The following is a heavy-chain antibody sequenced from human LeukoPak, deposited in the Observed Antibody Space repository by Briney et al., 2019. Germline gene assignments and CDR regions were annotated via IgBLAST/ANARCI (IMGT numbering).Heavy chain of an antibody. Sequence: ASVKVSCKASGYTFTSYGITWVRQAPGQGLEWMGWISSYNGDTKYAQKVQGRVTVTTDTSTSTAYMELRSLSLDDTAVYYCARGDDGGGFDYGGQGTPVTVSS. CDR1: GYTFTSYG. D-gene: IGHD4-23*01. CDR2: ISSYNGDT. J-gene: IGHJ4*02. CDR3: ARGDDGGGFDY. V-gene: IGHV1-18*01.